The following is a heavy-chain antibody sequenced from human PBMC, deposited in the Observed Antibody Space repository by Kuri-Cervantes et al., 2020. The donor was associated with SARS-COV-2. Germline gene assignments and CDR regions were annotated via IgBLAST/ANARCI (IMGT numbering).Heavy chain of an antibody. V-gene: IGHV1-18*01. D-gene: IGHD3-3*01. Sequence: ASVKVSCKASGYTFTSYGISWVRQAPGQGLEWMGWIIAYNGNTNYAQKLQGRVTITTDTSPSTAYMELRSLRSDDTAVYNCASEGYNFWSGSFLDVWGKGTMAT. CDR1: GYTFTSYG. J-gene: IGHJ3*01. CDR2: IIAYNGNT. CDR3: ASEGYNFWSGSFLDV.